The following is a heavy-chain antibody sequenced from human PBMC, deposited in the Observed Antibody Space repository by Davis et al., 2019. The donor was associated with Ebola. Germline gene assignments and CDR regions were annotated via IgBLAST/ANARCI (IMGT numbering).Heavy chain of an antibody. V-gene: IGHV1-18*01. CDR1: GYTFTNYG. Sequence: ASVKVSCKASGYTFTNYGVSWVRQAPGQGLEWMGWINSYKGNTDYARKFQGRVTMTIDTSTSTAYMELRSLVSDDTALYYCARVGLVEGDSDSWGQGTLVTVSS. CDR2: INSYKGNT. J-gene: IGHJ4*02. D-gene: IGHD2-15*01. CDR3: ARVGLVEGDSDS.